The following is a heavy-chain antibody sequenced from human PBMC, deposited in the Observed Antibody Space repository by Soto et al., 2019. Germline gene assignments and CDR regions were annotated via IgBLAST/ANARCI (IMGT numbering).Heavy chain of an antibody. Sequence: PGGSLRLSCAASGFTFSSYWMHWVRQAPGKGLVWVSRINSDGSSTSYADSVKGRFTISRDNAKNTLYLQMNSLRAEDTAVYYCAREDLMGITTYYYGMDVWGQGTTVTVS. CDR3: AREDLMGITTYYYGMDV. CDR2: INSDGSST. J-gene: IGHJ6*02. CDR1: GFTFSSYW. V-gene: IGHV3-74*01. D-gene: IGHD2-8*01.